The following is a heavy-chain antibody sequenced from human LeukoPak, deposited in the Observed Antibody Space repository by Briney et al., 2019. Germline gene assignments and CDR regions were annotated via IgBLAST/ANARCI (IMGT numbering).Heavy chain of an antibody. Sequence: GGSLRLSCAASGSSFSRYWMSWVRQAPGKGLEWVANIKEDGSEKYYVDSVKGRFTISRDNAKNSLYLQMNSLRAEDTAVYYCARDEPSSSWYNFDYWGQGTLVTVSS. CDR2: IKEDGSEK. D-gene: IGHD6-13*01. V-gene: IGHV3-7*01. CDR1: GSSFSRYW. J-gene: IGHJ4*02. CDR3: ARDEPSSSWYNFDY.